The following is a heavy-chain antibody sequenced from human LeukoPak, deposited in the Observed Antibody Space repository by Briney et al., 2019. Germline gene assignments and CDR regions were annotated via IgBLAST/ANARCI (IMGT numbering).Heavy chain of an antibody. D-gene: IGHD5-18*01. CDR1: GDTFSIYA. Sequence: SVKVSCKASGDTFSIYAISWVRQAPGQGLEWMGGIIPIFGTANYTQKFRGRVTITADESTSTAYMELSSLRSEDTAVYYCARSWNTAMVSYFDYWGQGTLVTVSS. CDR3: ARSWNTAMVSYFDY. V-gene: IGHV1-69*13. J-gene: IGHJ4*02. CDR2: IIPIFGTA.